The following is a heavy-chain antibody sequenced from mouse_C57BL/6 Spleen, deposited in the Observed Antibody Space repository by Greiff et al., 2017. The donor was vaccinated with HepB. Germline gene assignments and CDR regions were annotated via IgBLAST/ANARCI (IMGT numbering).Heavy chain of an antibody. V-gene: IGHV1-63*01. Sequence: VQLQQSGAELVRPGTSVKMSCKASGYTFTNYWIGWAKQSPGHGLEWIGDIYPGGGYTNYTEKFKGKATLTADKSSSTAYMQFSSLTSEDSAIYYWARIFITTVVNWYCDVWGTGTTVTVSS. CDR2: IYPGGGYT. D-gene: IGHD1-1*01. J-gene: IGHJ1*03. CDR3: ARIFITTVVNWYCDV. CDR1: GYTFTNYW.